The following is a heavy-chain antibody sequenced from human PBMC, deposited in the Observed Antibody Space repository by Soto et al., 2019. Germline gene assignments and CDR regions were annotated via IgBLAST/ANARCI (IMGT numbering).Heavy chain of an antibody. V-gene: IGHV4-34*01. Sequence: SETLSLTCAVYGGSFSCYYWSWIRQPPGKGLEWIGEINHSGSTNYNPSLKSRVTISVDTSKNQFSLKLSSVTAADTAVYYCARAGGTTVTRDAFDIWGQGTMVTVSS. CDR1: GGSFSCYY. D-gene: IGHD4-17*01. CDR2: INHSGST. J-gene: IGHJ3*02. CDR3: ARAGGTTVTRDAFDI.